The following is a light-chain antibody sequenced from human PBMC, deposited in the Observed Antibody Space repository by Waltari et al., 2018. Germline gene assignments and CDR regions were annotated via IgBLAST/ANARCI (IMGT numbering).Light chain of an antibody. CDR3: QQHDNSLWT. V-gene: IGKV3-20*01. CDR2: DAS. CDR1: QRVRSSY. Sequence: EIVLTQSPGTLSLSPGESATLSCRARQRVRSSYLAWYQQKPGQAPRLLIFDASARASGIPDRFSGSGSGTDFTLTITRLEPEDFAVYFCQQHDNSLWTFGQGTKVEVK. J-gene: IGKJ1*01.